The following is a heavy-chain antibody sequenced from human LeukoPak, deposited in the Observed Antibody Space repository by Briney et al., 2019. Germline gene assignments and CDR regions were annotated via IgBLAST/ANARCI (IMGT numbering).Heavy chain of an antibody. V-gene: IGHV3-30*02. CDR3: AKDRGVTTDYYYMDV. CDR1: GFTFSSYG. Sequence: GGSLRLSCVASGFTFSSYGMHWVRQAPGKGLEWVAFIRYDGSNKYYADSVKGRFTISRDNSKNTLYLQMNSLRAEDTAVYYCAKDRGVTTDYYYMDVWGKGTTGTVSS. CDR2: IRYDGSNK. J-gene: IGHJ6*03. D-gene: IGHD2-21*02.